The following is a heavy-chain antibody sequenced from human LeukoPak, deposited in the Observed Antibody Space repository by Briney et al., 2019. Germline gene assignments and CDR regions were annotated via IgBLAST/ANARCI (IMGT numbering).Heavy chain of an antibody. Sequence: SETLSLTCTVSGGSISSYYWSWIRQPAGKGLEWIGRIYTSGSTNYNPSLKSRVTMSVDTSKNQFSLKLSSVTAADTAVYYCARHGLLASEIQDFDIWGQGTMVTVSS. J-gene: IGHJ3*02. D-gene: IGHD2-8*01. CDR2: IYTSGST. V-gene: IGHV4-4*07. CDR1: GGSISSYY. CDR3: ARHGLLASEIQDFDI.